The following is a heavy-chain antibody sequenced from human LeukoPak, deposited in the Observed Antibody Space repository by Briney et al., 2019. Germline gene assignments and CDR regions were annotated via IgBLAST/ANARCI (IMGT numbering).Heavy chain of an antibody. CDR2: IYYSGST. V-gene: IGHV4-59*01. CDR3: ARILVADAFDI. CDR1: GGSISSYY. J-gene: IGHJ3*02. D-gene: IGHD5-12*01. Sequence: PSETLSLTCTVSGGSISSYYWSWIRQPPGKGLEWIGYIYYSGSTNYNPSLKSRFTISVDTSKNQFSLKLSSVTAADTAVYYCARILVADAFDIWGQGTMVTVSS.